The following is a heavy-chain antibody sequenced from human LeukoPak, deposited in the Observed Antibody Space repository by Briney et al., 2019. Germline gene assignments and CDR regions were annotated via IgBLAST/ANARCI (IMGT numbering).Heavy chain of an antibody. V-gene: IGHV3-11*01. Sequence: GGSLRLSCAASGFTLSHYYMIWMREATGEGLEGVSYISSSGSNIFYAHCVKGRFTITRDNAKNSLYLQINSLRAEAKTVYYCARDVGIAARQDWFDPWGQGNLVTVSS. CDR2: ISSSGSNI. CDR3: ARDVGIAARQDWFDP. J-gene: IGHJ5*02. CDR1: GFTLSHYY. D-gene: IGHD6-6*01.